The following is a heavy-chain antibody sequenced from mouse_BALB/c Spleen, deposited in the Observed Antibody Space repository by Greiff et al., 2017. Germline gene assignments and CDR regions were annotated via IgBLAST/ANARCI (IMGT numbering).Heavy chain of an antibody. CDR3: TRIYYDFSMDY. J-gene: IGHJ4*01. D-gene: IGHD2-4*01. CDR1: GYTFTSYW. CDR2: IDPSDSYT. Sequence: QVQLQQSGAELVKPGASVKMSCKASGYTFTSYWMHWVKQRPGQGLEWIGVIDPSDSYTSYNQKFKGKATLTVDTSSSTAYMQLSSLTFEDSAVYYCTRIYYDFSMDYWGQGTSVTVSS. V-gene: IGHV1S127*01.